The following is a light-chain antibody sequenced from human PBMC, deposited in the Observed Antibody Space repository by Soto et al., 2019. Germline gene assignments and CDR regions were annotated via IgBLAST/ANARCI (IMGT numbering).Light chain of an antibody. CDR1: QSVSSN. J-gene: IGKJ1*01. Sequence: EIVMTQSPATLSVSPGERATLSCRASQSVSSNLAWYQQKPGQAPRLLIYGASTRATGIPARFSGSGSGTEFTLSISSLESEEFAVYYCQQYNSRRPPRFGQGTKWEI. CDR3: QQYNSRRPPR. CDR2: GAS. V-gene: IGKV3-15*01.